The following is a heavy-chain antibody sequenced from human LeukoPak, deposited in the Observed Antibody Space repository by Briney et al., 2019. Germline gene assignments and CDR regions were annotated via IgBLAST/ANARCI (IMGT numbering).Heavy chain of an antibody. CDR1: GFTFSSYS. D-gene: IGHD1-26*01. J-gene: IGHJ4*02. Sequence: GGSLRLSRAASGFTFSSYSMNWVRQAPGKGLEWVSSISSSSSSYIYYADSVKGRFTISRDNAKNSLYLQMNSLRAEDTAVYYCARGSSGEDYFDYWGQGTLVTVSS. V-gene: IGHV3-21*01. CDR3: ARGSSGEDYFDY. CDR2: ISSSSSSYI.